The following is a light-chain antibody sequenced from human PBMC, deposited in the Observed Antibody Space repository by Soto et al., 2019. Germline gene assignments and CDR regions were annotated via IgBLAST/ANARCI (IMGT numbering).Light chain of an antibody. V-gene: IGLV3-21*04. CDR1: NIGDKR. CDR3: QVWDIMTDNYV. J-gene: IGLJ1*01. CDR2: YDS. Sequence: SYELTQPPSVSVAPEKTTTITCGGNNIGDKRVHWYRQKSGQAPVLLISYDSDRPSGIPERFPGSNSGNTATLTISRVEAGDEADYYCQVWDIMTDNYVFGGGTKRTVL.